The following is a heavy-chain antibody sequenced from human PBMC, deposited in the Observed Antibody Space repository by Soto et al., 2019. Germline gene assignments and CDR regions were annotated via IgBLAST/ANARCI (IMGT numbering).Heavy chain of an antibody. D-gene: IGHD2-15*01. Sequence: ASVKVSCKASGYTFTSYGISWVRQAPGQGLEWMEWISAYNGNTNYAQKLQGRVTMTTDTSTSTAYMELRSLRSDDTAVYYCARDIVVVVAAMAYYYYGMDVWGQGTTVTVSS. V-gene: IGHV1-18*01. J-gene: IGHJ6*02. CDR3: ARDIVVVVAAMAYYYYGMDV. CDR1: GYTFTSYG. CDR2: ISAYNGNT.